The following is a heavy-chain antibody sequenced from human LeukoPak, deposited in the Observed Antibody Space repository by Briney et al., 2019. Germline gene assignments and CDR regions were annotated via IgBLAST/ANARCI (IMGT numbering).Heavy chain of an antibody. CDR2: ISGSGDNT. Sequence: AGCLRLSCAASGFTFSSYAMSWVRQAPGKGLEWVSAISGSGDNTYHADSVKGRFTMSRDNNKNMLYLQMNSLRAEDTAVYYCAKDGVRGALDAFDIWGQGTMVTVSS. CDR3: AKDGVRGALDAFDI. J-gene: IGHJ3*02. D-gene: IGHD1-26*01. V-gene: IGHV3-23*01. CDR1: GFTFSSYA.